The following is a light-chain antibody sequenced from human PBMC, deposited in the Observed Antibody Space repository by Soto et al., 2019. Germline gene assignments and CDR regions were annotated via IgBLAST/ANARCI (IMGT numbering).Light chain of an antibody. J-gene: IGKJ1*01. Sequence: EIQMTQSPSTLSASLGERATLSCRASQSVNSNLAWYQQKPGQAPRLLMSAASSRGADVPARFSGSGCGTEFTLTISSLPYEVSALYYCQRYDSRPTFGQGTKVDIK. CDR2: AAS. CDR1: QSVNSN. V-gene: IGKV3-15*01. CDR3: QRYDSRPT.